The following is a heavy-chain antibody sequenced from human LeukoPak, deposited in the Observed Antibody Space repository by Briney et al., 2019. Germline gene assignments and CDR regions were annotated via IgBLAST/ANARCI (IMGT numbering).Heavy chain of an antibody. V-gene: IGHV6-1*01. CDR2: TYFRSKWYN. Sequence: SQTLSLTCAISGDSVSSNRATWAWIRQSPSRGLEWLGRTYFRSKWYNDYAVSVKSRITINPDTSKNQFSLQLNSVTPEDTAVYYCARGRGDIDFDYWGQGTLVTVSS. J-gene: IGHJ4*02. CDR1: GDSVSSNRAT. CDR3: ARGRGDIDFDY.